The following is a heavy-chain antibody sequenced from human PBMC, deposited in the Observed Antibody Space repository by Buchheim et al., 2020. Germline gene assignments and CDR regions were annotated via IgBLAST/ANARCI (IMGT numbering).Heavy chain of an antibody. CDR1: GCSISSYY. CDR3: ARVSYDFWSGYYGIFDY. V-gene: IGHV4-59*01. Sequence: QVQLQESGPGLVKPSETLSLTCTVSGCSISSYYWSWIRQPPGKGLEWIGYIYYSGSTNYNPSLKNRVTISVDTSKNHSSLKLSSVTAADTAVYYCARVSYDFWSGYYGIFDYWGQGTL. J-gene: IGHJ4*02. CDR2: IYYSGST. D-gene: IGHD3-3*01.